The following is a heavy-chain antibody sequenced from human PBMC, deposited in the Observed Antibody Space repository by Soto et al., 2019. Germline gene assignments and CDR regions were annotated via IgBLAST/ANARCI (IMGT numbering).Heavy chain of an antibody. V-gene: IGHV3-33*01. D-gene: IGHD5-18*01. CDR1: GFTFSNYG. J-gene: IGHJ6*02. Sequence: QVQLVESGGGVVQPGRSLRLSCTVSGFTFSNYGMHWVRQAPGKGLEWVAVIYYDGSNDYYADSVKGRFTISRDNSKNTLYLQMTSLRAQDTALYYWARRYTTSPEGYGMDVWGQGTTVTVSS. CDR2: IYYDGSND. CDR3: ARRYTTSPEGYGMDV.